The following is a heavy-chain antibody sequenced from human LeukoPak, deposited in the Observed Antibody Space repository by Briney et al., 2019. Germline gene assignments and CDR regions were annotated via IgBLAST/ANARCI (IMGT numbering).Heavy chain of an antibody. CDR3: VRESVRDYYFDY. Sequence: GGSLRLSCTGSGFRFGGYALSWVRQAPGKGLEWVGFIRSKALYGTSEYAVSVEGRFSISRDDSNSVAYLQMNSLKTEDTAVYFCVRESVRDYYFDYWGQGTLVTVSS. J-gene: IGHJ4*02. CDR1: GFRFGGYA. CDR2: IRSKALYGTS. V-gene: IGHV3-49*04. D-gene: IGHD3-10*02.